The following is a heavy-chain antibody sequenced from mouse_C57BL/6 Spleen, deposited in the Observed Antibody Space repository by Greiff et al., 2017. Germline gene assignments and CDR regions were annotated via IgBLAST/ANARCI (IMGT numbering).Heavy chain of an antibody. Sequence: QVQLQQPGAELVKPGASVKLSCKASGYTFTSYWMQWVKQRPGQGLEWIGEIDPSDSYTNYNQKFKGKATLTVDTSSSTAYMQLSSLTSEDSAVYYCARGTTVVATYYYAMDYWGQGTSVTVSS. V-gene: IGHV1-50*01. CDR3: ARGTTVVATYYYAMDY. CDR2: IDPSDSYT. CDR1: GYTFTSYW. J-gene: IGHJ4*01. D-gene: IGHD1-1*01.